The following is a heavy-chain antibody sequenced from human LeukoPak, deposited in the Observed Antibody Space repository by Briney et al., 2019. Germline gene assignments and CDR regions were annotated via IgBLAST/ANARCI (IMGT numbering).Heavy chain of an antibody. V-gene: IGHV4-30-2*01. CDR2: IYHSGST. D-gene: IGHD2-2*01. CDR3: ARVEVPAASYNWFDP. J-gene: IGHJ5*02. Sequence: PSQTLSLTCTVSGGSISSGGYYWSWIRQPPGKGLEWIGYIYHSGSTYYNPSLKSRVTISVDRSRNQFSLKLSSVTAADTAVYYCARVEVPAASYNWFDPWGQGTLVTVSS. CDR1: GGSISSGGYY.